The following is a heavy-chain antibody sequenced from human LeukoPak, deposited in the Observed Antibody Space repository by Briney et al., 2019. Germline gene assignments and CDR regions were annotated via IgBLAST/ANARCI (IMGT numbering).Heavy chain of an antibody. J-gene: IGHJ5*02. Sequence: GESLKISCMGSGYSFTSYWIGWVRQLPGKGLEWMGIIYPGDSDTRYSPSFQGQVTISADKSISTAYLQWSSLKASDTAMYYCARRDYYGSGSYLFDPWGQGTLVTVSS. CDR3: ARRDYYGSGSYLFDP. V-gene: IGHV5-51*01. CDR2: IYPGDSDT. D-gene: IGHD3-10*01. CDR1: GYSFTSYW.